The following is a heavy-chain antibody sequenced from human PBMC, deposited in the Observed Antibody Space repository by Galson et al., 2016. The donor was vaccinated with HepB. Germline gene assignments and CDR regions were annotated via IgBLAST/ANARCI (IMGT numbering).Heavy chain of an antibody. J-gene: IGHJ4*02. Sequence: ETLSLTCTVSGASISSYYWSWIRQSPGKGLEWIGKIYYSGSTNYNPSLKNRVTISVDMPKNQFSLRLSSVTAADTAVYFCTRGMGYYEISDQWGQGALVTVSS. CDR2: IYYSGST. CDR1: GASISSYY. D-gene: IGHD3-9*01. V-gene: IGHV4-59*01. CDR3: TRGMGYYEISDQ.